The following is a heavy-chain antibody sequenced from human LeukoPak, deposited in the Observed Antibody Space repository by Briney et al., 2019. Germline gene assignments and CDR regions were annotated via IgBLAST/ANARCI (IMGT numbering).Heavy chain of an antibody. V-gene: IGHV3-20*04. Sequence: PGGSLRPSCVASGFTFADYGMSWVRQAPGKGLEWVAGIYWLGTTYADSVKGRFTISRDDAKNSLYLQMHSLRAEDTALYYCARGYWRLDPWGPGTLVTVSS. CDR2: IYWLGTT. D-gene: IGHD2-15*01. CDR1: GFTFADYG. CDR3: ARGYWRLDP. J-gene: IGHJ5*02.